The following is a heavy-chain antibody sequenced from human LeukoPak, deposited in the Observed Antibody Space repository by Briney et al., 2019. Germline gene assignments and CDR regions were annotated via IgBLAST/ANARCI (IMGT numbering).Heavy chain of an antibody. J-gene: IGHJ5*02. CDR2: ISGSGGST. CDR3: ARDIVVAPAAGFDP. D-gene: IGHD2-2*01. Sequence: GGSLRLSCAASGYTFNSYAMSGVRHAPGKGLECVSDISGSGGSTYYADSVKGRFTISRDNSKNTLYLQMNSLTAEDTAVYYCARDIVVAPAAGFDPWGQGTLVTVSS. CDR1: GYTFNSYA. V-gene: IGHV3-23*01.